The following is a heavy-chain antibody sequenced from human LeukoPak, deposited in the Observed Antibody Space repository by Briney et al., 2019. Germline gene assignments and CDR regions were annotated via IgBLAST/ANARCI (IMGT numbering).Heavy chain of an antibody. J-gene: IGHJ4*01. V-gene: IGHV3-7*01. Sequence: GGSLRLSCAASGFTFSSYWMSWVRQAPGKGLEWVANIKQDGSEKYYVDSVKGRFTISRDNAKNSLYLQMSSLRAEDTAVYYCARDGTAAGLYFDLWGQGTPVTVSS. CDR1: GFTFSSYW. CDR2: IKQDGSEK. D-gene: IGHD6-13*01. CDR3: ARDGTAAGLYFDL.